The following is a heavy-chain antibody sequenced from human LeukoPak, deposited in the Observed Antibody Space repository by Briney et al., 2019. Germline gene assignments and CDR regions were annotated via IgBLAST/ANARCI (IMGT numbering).Heavy chain of an antibody. CDR2: INTGNGNT. J-gene: IGHJ4*02. CDR3: ARVGYSGYDSRPVFIY. V-gene: IGHV1-3*04. D-gene: IGHD5-12*01. Sequence: GASVKVSCKASGYTFTNYALHWVRQAPGQRLEWMGWINTGNGNTKYSQKFQGRVTITRATSASTAYMELSSLRSEDTAVYYCARVGYSGYDSRPVFIYWGQGTLVTVSS. CDR1: GYTFTNYA.